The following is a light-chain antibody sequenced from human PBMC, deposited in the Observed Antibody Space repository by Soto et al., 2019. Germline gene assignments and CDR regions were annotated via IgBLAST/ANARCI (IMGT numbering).Light chain of an antibody. J-gene: IGLJ1*01. V-gene: IGLV2-11*01. CDR3: CSYAGTTLV. CDR2: DVS. CDR1: SSDIGGYNY. Sequence: QSALTQPPSVSGSPGQSVTISCTGTSSDIGGYNYVSWYQQLPGKAPKLMIYDVSKRPSGVPDRFSGSNSGNTASLTISGLQAEDEADYYCCSYAGTTLVFGTGTKLTVL.